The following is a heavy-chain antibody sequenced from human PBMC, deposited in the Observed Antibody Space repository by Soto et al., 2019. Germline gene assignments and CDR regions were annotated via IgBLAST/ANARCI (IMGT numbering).Heavy chain of an antibody. D-gene: IGHD4-17*01. V-gene: IGHV3-23*01. CDR2: ISGSGGST. J-gene: IGHJ6*03. CDR1: GFTFSSYA. Sequence: GGSLRLSCAASGFTFSSYAMSWVRQAPGKGLEWVSAISGSGGSTYYADSGKGRFTISRDNSKNTLYLQMNSLRAEDTAVYYCATDTYGDYETIYYYYYYMDVWGKGTTVTVSS. CDR3: ATDTYGDYETIYYYYYYMDV.